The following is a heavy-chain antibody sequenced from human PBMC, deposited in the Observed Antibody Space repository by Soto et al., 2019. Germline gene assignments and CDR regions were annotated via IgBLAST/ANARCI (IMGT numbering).Heavy chain of an antibody. J-gene: IGHJ6*02. Sequence: ASVKVFCKASGYTFTSYGISWVRQAPGQGLEWMGWISAYNGNTNYAQKLQGRVTMTTDTSTSTAYMELRSLRSDDTAVYYCARDGMDHDLYYYYGMDVWGQGTTVTVSS. D-gene: IGHD1-1*01. CDR2: ISAYNGNT. CDR1: GYTFTSYG. CDR3: ARDGMDHDLYYYYGMDV. V-gene: IGHV1-18*01.